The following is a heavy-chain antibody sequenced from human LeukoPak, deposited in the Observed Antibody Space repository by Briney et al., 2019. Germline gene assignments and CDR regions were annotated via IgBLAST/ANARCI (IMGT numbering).Heavy chain of an antibody. CDR2: INPNSGGT. D-gene: IGHD3-10*01. V-gene: IGHV1-2*06. CDR1: GYTFTGYY. Sequence: ASVKVSCKASGYTFTGYYMHWVRQAPGQGLEWMGRINPNSGGTNYAQKVQGRVTMTRDTSISTAYMELSRLRSDDTAVYYCARDLVTDYYGSGIDYWGQGTLVTVSS. CDR3: ARDLVTDYYGSGIDY. J-gene: IGHJ4*02.